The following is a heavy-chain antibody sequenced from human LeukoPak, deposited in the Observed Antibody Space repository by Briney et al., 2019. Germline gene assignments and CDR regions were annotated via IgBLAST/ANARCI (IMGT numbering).Heavy chain of an antibody. CDR3: ASLKLLWFGELWSGFDP. J-gene: IGHJ5*02. V-gene: IGHV4-39*01. D-gene: IGHD3-10*01. CDR1: GGSISSSSHY. Sequence: SETLSLTCTVSGGSISSSSHYWGWIRQPPGKGLEWIGNIYYSGSTYYNPSLKSRVSIFVDTSKNQFSLKLSSVTAADTAVYYCASLKLLWFGELWSGFDPWGQGTLVTVSS. CDR2: IYYSGST.